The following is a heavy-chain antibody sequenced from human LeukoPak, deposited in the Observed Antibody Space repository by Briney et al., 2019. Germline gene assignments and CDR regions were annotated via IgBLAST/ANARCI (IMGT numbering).Heavy chain of an antibody. CDR3: ARDWGYYYDSSGMTYNWFDP. D-gene: IGHD3-22*01. V-gene: IGHV1-2*02. CDR2: INPNSGGT. J-gene: IGHJ5*02. CDR1: GYTFTGHY. Sequence: ASVKVSCKASGYTFTGHYMHWVRQAPGQGLEWMGWINPNSGGTNYAQKFQGRVTMTRDTSISTAYMEPSRLRSDDTAVYYCARDWGYYYDSSGMTYNWFDPWGQGTLVTVSS.